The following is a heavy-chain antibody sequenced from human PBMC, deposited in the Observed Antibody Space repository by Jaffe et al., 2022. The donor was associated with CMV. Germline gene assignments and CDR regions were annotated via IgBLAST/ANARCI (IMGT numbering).Heavy chain of an antibody. Sequence: EVQLVESGGGLVKPGGSLRLSCAASGFTFSNAWMSWVRQAPGKGLEWVGRIKSKTDGGTTDYAAPVKGRFTISRDDSKNTLYLQMNSLKTEDTAVYYCTTEDDSPRGPVDYWGQGTLVTVSS. V-gene: IGHV3-15*01. CDR3: TTEDDSPRGPVDY. J-gene: IGHJ4*02. CDR2: IKSKTDGGTT. CDR1: GFTFSNAW. D-gene: IGHD3-22*01.